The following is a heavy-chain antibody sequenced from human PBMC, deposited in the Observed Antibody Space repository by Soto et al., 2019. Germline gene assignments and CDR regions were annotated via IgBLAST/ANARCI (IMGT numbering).Heavy chain of an antibody. CDR3: VRDSGYCRRPGWNGDAFDI. Sequence: EVQLVESGGGLVQPGGSLRLSCAASGFPFSSYWMSWVRQTPGKGLEWVANIKQDGSARYYVDSVKGRFTISRDNAKNSLYLQMNSLRAEDTAVYFCVRDSGYCRRPGWNGDAFDIWGQGTMVTVSS. J-gene: IGHJ3*02. V-gene: IGHV3-7*05. CDR1: GFPFSSYW. D-gene: IGHD2-15*01. CDR2: IKQDGSAR.